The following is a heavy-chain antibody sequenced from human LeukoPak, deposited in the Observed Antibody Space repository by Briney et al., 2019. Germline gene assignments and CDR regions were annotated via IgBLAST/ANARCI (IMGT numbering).Heavy chain of an antibody. CDR3: AKDSSADESSGYSYYFDY. CDR2: ISFDATNK. J-gene: IGHJ4*02. CDR1: GFTFSSYG. V-gene: IGHV3-30*18. Sequence: GRSLRLSCAASGFTFSSYGMHWVRQAPGKGLEWVAVISFDATNKYYADSVKGRFTISRDNSKNTLYLQMNSLRAEDTAVYYCAKDSSADESSGYSYYFDYWGQGTLVTVSS. D-gene: IGHD3-22*01.